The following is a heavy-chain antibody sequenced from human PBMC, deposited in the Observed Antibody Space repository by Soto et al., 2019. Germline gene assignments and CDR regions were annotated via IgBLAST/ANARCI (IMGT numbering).Heavy chain of an antibody. CDR1: GFTVSSNY. CDR2: ISSSGSTI. J-gene: IGHJ6*02. D-gene: IGHD4-17*01. CDR3: ARDDYGDYYLSHYYGMDV. Sequence: PWGSLRLSCAASGFTVSSNYMSWVRQAPGKGLEWVSYISSSGSTIYYADSVKGRFTISRDNAKNSLYLQMNSLRAEDTAVYYCARDDYGDYYLSHYYGMDVWGQGTTVTVSS. V-gene: IGHV3-11*01.